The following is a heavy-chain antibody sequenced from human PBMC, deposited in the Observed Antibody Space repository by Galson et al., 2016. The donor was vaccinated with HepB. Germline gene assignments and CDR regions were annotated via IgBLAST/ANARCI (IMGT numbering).Heavy chain of an antibody. V-gene: IGHV4-59*01. CDR1: GGFISSYY. CDR2: IYYSGST. CDR3: ARGGSMVRGVMPRWFDP. D-gene: IGHD3-10*01. J-gene: IGHJ5*02. Sequence: SETLSLTCTVSGGFISSYYWSWIRQPPGKGLEWIGYIYYSGSTNYNPSLNSRVTMSADISKNQFSLELRSVTAADTAIYYCARGGSMVRGVMPRWFDPWGQGILVTVSS.